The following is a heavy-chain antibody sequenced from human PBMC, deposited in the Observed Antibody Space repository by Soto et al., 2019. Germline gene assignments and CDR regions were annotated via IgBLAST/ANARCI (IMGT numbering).Heavy chain of an antibody. J-gene: IGHJ3*02. CDR2: IYYSGST. CDR3: ARQRPGIAAAGTVFDI. D-gene: IGHD6-13*01. CDR1: GGSISSYY. V-gene: IGHV4-59*01. Sequence: SQTLSLTCTVSGGSISSYYWSWIRQPPGKGLEWIGYIYYSGSTNYNPSLKSRVTISVDTSKNQFSLKLSSVTAADTAVYYCARQRPGIAAAGTVFDIWGQGTMVTVSS.